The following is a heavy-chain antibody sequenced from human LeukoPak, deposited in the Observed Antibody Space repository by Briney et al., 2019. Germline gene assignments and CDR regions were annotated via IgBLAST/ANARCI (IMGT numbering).Heavy chain of an antibody. Sequence: ASVKVSCKASGYTFTGYYMHWVRQAPGQGLEWMGWINPNSGGTNYAQKFQGRVTMTRDTSISTAYMELSRLRSDDTAVYYCARGGSSSWADWYFDLWGRGTLVTVSS. D-gene: IGHD6-13*01. V-gene: IGHV1-2*02. CDR2: INPNSGGT. J-gene: IGHJ2*01. CDR1: GYTFTGYY. CDR3: ARGGSSSWADWYFDL.